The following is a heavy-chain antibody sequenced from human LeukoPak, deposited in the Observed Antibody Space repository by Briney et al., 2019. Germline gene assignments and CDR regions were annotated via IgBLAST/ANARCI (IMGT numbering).Heavy chain of an antibody. CDR1: GGSISSSSYY. V-gene: IGHV4-39*07. CDR3: ARGEIGGKIDY. Sequence: PSETLSLTCTVSGGSISSSSYYWGWIRQPPGEGLEWIGSIYYSGSTYYNPSLKSRVTISVDTSKNQFSLKLSSVTAADTAVYYCARGEIGGKIDYWGQGTLVTVSS. D-gene: IGHD2-15*01. J-gene: IGHJ4*02. CDR2: IYYSGST.